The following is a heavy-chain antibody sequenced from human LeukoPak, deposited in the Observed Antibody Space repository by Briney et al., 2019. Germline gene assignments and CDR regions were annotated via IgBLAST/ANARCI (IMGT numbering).Heavy chain of an antibody. D-gene: IGHD6-19*01. J-gene: IGHJ4*02. CDR1: GGSISNYY. Sequence: SETLSLTCSVSGGSISNYYWSWIRQPPGKGLEWIGYIYYSGSTNYNPSLKSRVTISVDTSKNQFSLKLSSVTAADTAVYYCARAYSSGWTLDYWGQGTLVTVSS. CDR2: IYYSGST. CDR3: ARAYSSGWTLDY. V-gene: IGHV4-59*12.